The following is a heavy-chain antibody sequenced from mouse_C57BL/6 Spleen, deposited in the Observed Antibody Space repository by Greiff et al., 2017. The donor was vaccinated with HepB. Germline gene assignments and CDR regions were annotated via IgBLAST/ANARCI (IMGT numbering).Heavy chain of an antibody. CDR1: GYSITSGYD. CDR3: ARGGYDSYAMDY. J-gene: IGHJ4*01. Sequence: EVKVVESGPGMVKPSQSLSLTCTVTGYSITSGYDWHWIRHFPGNNLEWMGYISYSGSTNYNPSLKSRISITHDTSKNHFFLKLNSVTTEDTATYYCARGGYDSYAMDYWGQGTSVTVSS. D-gene: IGHD2-10*02. V-gene: IGHV3-1*01. CDR2: ISYSGST.